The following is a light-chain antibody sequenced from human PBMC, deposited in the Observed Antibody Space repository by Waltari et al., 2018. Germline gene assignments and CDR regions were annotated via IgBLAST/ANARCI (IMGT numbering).Light chain of an antibody. CDR1: GSGVGASDV. CDR3: SSQTLDGVVL. V-gene: IGLV2-14*03. J-gene: IGLJ2*01. CDR2: DVT. Sequence: QSALTQPASVSGSPGQSITISCSGIGSGVGASDVVSWFQLHPGKAPQVIIYDVTNRPAGVSDRFSASKSADTASLTISGLQPEDEGDYYCSSQTLDGVVLFGGGTKLTVL.